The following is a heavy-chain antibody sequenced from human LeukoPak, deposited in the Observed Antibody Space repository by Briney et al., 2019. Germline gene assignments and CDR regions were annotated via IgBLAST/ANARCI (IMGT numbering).Heavy chain of an antibody. D-gene: IGHD2/OR15-2a*01. J-gene: IGHJ4*02. CDR3: AKGAQNFGYLDL. V-gene: IGHV3-33*08. CDR2: VWFGGTDK. Sequence: GESLKISCAGSGFIFNNYGMHWLRQAPGQGLEWVRVVWFGGTDKFYADSVKGRFTISRDNSKRTLYLQMKSLRPEDTAVYYCAKGAQNFGYLDLWGQGTLVSVSS. CDR1: GFIFNNYG.